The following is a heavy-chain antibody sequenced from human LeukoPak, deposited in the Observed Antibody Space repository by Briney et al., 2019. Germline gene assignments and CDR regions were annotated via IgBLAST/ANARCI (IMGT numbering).Heavy chain of an antibody. CDR3: ARDPDYGDYFDY. Sequence: SETLSLTCTVSSGSISSYYWSWIRQPPGKGLEWIGYIYYSGSTNYNPSLKSRVTISVDTSKNQFSLKLSSVTAADTAVYYCARDPDYGDYFDYWGQGTLVTISS. CDR2: IYYSGST. V-gene: IGHV4-59*12. D-gene: IGHD4-17*01. CDR1: SGSISSYY. J-gene: IGHJ4*02.